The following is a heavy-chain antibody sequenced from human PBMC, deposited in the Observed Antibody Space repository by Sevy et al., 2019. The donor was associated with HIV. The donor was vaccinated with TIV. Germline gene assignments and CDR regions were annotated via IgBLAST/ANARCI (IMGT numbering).Heavy chain of an antibody. V-gene: IGHV3-30-3*01. Sequence: GGSLRLSCAASGFTFSSYAMHWVRQAPGKGLEWVAVISYDGSNKYYADSVKGRFTISRDNSKNTLYLQMNSLRAEDTAVYYCAREYSYRQGAFDIRGQGTMVTVSS. D-gene: IGHD5-18*01. CDR2: ISYDGSNK. CDR3: AREYSYRQGAFDI. CDR1: GFTFSSYA. J-gene: IGHJ3*02.